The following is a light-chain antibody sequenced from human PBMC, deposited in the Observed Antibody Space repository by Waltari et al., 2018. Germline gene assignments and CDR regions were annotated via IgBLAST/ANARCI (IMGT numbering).Light chain of an antibody. J-gene: IGLJ3*02. V-gene: IGLV3-1*01. CDR2: QDI. CDR1: KLGDKY. CDR3: QAWDSSTVV. Sequence: SYELTQPPSVSVSPGQTASITCSGDKLGDKYTCWYQRKPGQSPVLVIFQDIKRPSGIPDRFSGSNSGNTATLTISGTQPMDEADYYCQAWDSSTVVFGGGTKLTVL.